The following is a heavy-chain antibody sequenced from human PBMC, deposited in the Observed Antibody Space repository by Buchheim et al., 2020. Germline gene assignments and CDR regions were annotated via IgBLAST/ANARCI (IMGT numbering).Heavy chain of an antibody. V-gene: IGHV4-31*03. CDR2: IYYSGST. CDR1: GGSISSGGYY. CDR3: ARVRVRYCSSTSCPRFNWFDP. Sequence: QVQLQESGPGLVKPSQTLSLTCTVSGGSISSGGYYWSWIRQHPGKGLEWIGYIYYSGSTYYNPSLKSRVTISVDTPKNQFSLKLSSVTAADTAVYYCARVRVRYCSSTSCPRFNWFDPWRQGTL. D-gene: IGHD2-2*01. J-gene: IGHJ5*02.